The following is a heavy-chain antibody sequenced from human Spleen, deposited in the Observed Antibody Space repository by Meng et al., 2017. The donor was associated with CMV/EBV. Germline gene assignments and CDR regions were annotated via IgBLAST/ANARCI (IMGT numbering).Heavy chain of an antibody. Sequence: GGSLRLSCTASGFTFKSYAMTWVRQAPGKGLEWISLISDSGDSPYYADSVKGRFTISRDNSKNMVYLQMKSLRADDTARYYCAKTLDGYGGEDSLGQGTLVTVSS. V-gene: IGHV3-23*01. D-gene: IGHD5-24*01. CDR3: AKTLDGYGGEDS. J-gene: IGHJ4*02. CDR1: GFTFKSYA. CDR2: ISDSGDSP.